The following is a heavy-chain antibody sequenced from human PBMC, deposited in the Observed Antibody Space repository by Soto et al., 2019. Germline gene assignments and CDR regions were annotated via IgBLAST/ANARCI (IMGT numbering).Heavy chain of an antibody. J-gene: IGHJ6*03. Sequence: EVQLVESGGGLVQPGGSLRLSCAASGLTFSSYWMHWVRQAPGKGLVWVSRINSDGSSTSYADSVKGRFTISRDNAKNTLYLQMNSLRAEDTAVYYCARAGPTLFYYMDVWGKGTTVTVSS. CDR2: INSDGSST. V-gene: IGHV3-74*01. CDR3: ARAGPTLFYYMDV. CDR1: GLTFSSYW.